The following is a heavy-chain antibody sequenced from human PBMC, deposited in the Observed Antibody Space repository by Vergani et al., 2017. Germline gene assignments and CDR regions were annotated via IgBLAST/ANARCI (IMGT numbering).Heavy chain of an antibody. J-gene: IGHJ5*02. CDR2: IYYSGST. D-gene: IGHD2-15*01. CDR1: NASVSNTFYY. CDR3: TRHLAVVAANNWFDR. V-gene: IGHV4-39*01. Sequence: QVQLQESGPGLVKPSETLSLTGTVPNASVSNTFYYWGWIRQTPGKGLEWVGGIYYSGSTYYNPSLESRVTMSVDTSTSQFSQQLSSVTDADTAVYYCTRHLAVVAANNWFDRRGEGTLVTVSS.